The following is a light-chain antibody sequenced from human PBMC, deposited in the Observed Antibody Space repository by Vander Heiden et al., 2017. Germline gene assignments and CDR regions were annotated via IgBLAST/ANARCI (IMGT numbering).Light chain of an antibody. CDR2: WAS. Sequence: DIVMTQSPDSLAVSLGERATINCKSSQSVLYSSNNKNYLAWYQQKPGQPPKLLIYWASTRESGVPDRFSGSGSGTDFTLTISSLQAEDVAVYYCHQEDSTPPTFGGGTKVEIK. CDR3: HQEDSTPPT. V-gene: IGKV4-1*01. CDR1: QSVLYSSNNKNY. J-gene: IGKJ4*01.